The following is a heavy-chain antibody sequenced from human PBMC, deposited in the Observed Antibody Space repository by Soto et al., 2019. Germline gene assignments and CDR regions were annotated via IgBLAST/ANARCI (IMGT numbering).Heavy chain of an antibody. CDR3: ARVGLGAFDAFDV. V-gene: IGHV3-74*01. CDR2: INTDGSSR. Sequence: PGGSLSLSCVASGFTFSRYCMHWVRQVPGKGLVWVSRINTDGSSRSYADSVKGRFTISRDNAKNTLYLQMNSLRAEDTAVYYCARVGLGAFDAFDVWGQGTLVTVSS. D-gene: IGHD1-26*01. J-gene: IGHJ3*01. CDR1: GFTFSRYC.